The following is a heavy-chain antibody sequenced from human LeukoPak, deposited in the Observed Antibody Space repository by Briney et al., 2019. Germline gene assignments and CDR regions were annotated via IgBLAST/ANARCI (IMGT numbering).Heavy chain of an antibody. D-gene: IGHD1-26*01. CDR1: GYTLTGYY. J-gene: IGHJ5*02. Sequence: ASLKLSCKASGYTLTGYYMHWVPQAPGHGLEGRGWINPNSGGTNYKQKFPGRVTMPRDTSTSTAYTEPSRLRSDDTAVYYCAIEAAREPFDPWGQGTLVTVSS. V-gene: IGHV1-2*02. CDR2: INPNSGGT. CDR3: AIEAAREPFDP.